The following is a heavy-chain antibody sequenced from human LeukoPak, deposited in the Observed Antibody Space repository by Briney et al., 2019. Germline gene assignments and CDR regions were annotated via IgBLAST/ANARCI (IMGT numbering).Heavy chain of an antibody. CDR3: ARVTDYYDSSGYYYTTNWFDP. V-gene: IGHV4-59*08. J-gene: IGHJ5*02. D-gene: IGHD3-22*01. CDR2: IYYSGTT. Sequence: PSETLSLTCTVSGGSISSYYWNWIRQPPGKGLEWIGFIYYSGTTNYNPSLKSRVTISVDTSKNQFSLKLSSVTAADTAVYYCARVTDYYDSSGYYYTTNWFDPWGQGTLVTVSS. CDR1: GGSISSYY.